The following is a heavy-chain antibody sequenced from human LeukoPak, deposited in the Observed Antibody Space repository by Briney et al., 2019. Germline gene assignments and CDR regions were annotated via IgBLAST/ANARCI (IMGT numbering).Heavy chain of an antibody. CDR2: INPNSGGT. CDR1: GYTFTGYY. Sequence: ASVKVSCKASGYTFTGYYMHWVRQAPGQGLEWMGWINPNSGGTNYAQKFQGRVTMTRDTSISTAYMELSRLRSDDTAVYYCARDSHYYDPGGYYSRGEYYHHGMDAWGQGTTVTASS. V-gene: IGHV1-2*02. CDR3: ARDSHYYDPGGYYSRGEYYHHGMDA. J-gene: IGHJ6*02. D-gene: IGHD3-22*01.